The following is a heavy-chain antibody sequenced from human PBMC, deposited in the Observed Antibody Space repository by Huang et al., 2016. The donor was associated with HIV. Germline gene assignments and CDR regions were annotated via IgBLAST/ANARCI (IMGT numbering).Heavy chain of an antibody. D-gene: IGHD3-10*01. CDR3: ARHREGPVAYYSGWGSHLNYMDV. V-gene: IGHV4-39*01. CDR2: IYSQGST. J-gene: IGHJ6*03. CDR1: GGSIRSSDYH. Sequence: QLLLQESGPGLVKPSEALALTCAVSGGSIRSSDYHWGWIRQPPGKGLEWIGGIYSQGSTHYSPSIKSRVTIAVDTSKNLFFLNLTSMTAADTAVYYCARHREGPVAYYSGWGSHLNYMDVWGRGRTVVVSS.